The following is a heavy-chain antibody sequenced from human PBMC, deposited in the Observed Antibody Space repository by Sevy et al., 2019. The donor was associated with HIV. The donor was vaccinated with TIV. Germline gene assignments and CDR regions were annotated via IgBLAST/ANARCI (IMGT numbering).Heavy chain of an antibody. V-gene: IGHV3-23*01. CDR2: LSFGCGEI. J-gene: IGHJ4*02. CDR3: AREGCTKPHDY. CDR1: GFTFSKYS. Sequence: GGSLRLSCAASGFTFSKYSMSWVRQPPGKGLEWVSTLSFGCGEINYADSVWGRFTISRDNSKSSVYLQMNNLRPEDTAVYYCAREGCTKPHDYWGQGTLVTVSS. D-gene: IGHD2-8*01.